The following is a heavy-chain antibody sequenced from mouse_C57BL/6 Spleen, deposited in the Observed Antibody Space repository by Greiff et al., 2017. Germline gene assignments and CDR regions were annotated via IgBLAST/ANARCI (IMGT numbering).Heavy chain of an antibody. V-gene: IGHV1-42*01. CDR3: ARSGPFAY. CDR2: INPSTGGT. D-gene: IGHD3-1*01. J-gene: IGHJ3*01. Sequence: EVQLVESGPELVKPGASVKISCKASGYSFTGYYMNWVKQSPEKSLEWIGEINPSTGGTTYNQKFKAKATLTVDKSSSTAYMQLKSLTSEDSSVYYCARSGPFAYWGQGTLVTVSA. CDR1: GYSFTGYY.